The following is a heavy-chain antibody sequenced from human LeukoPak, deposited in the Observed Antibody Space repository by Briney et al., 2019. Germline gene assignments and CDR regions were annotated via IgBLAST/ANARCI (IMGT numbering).Heavy chain of an antibody. D-gene: IGHD3-10*01. CDR2: IYYSGTT. Sequence: SETLSLTCTVSGGSISSRDFYWGWIRQPPGTGLEWIGTIYYSGTTYYNPSLKSRVTISVDTSKNQFSLKLSSVTAADTAVYYCARASNYYGSGSAYYFDYWGQGTLVTVSS. V-gene: IGHV4-39*07. CDR1: GGSISSRDFY. CDR3: ARASNYYGSGSAYYFDY. J-gene: IGHJ4*02.